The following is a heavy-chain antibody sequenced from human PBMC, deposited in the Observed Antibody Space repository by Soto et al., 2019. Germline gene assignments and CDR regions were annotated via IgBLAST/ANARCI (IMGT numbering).Heavy chain of an antibody. CDR2: IIPIFGTA. CDR3: ASGNWPLDSPRPETDAFDI. Sequence: QVQLVQSGAEVKKPGSSVKVSCKASGGTFSSYAISWVRQAPGQGLEWMGGIIPIFGTANYAQKFQGRVTITADESTSTAYMELSSLRSEDTAVYYCASGNWPLDSPRPETDAFDIWGKGTMVTVSS. CDR1: GGTFSSYA. V-gene: IGHV1-69*01. J-gene: IGHJ3*02. D-gene: IGHD1-1*01.